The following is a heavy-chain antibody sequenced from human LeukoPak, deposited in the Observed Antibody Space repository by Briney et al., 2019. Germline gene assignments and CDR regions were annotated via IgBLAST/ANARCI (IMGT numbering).Heavy chain of an antibody. CDR2: IYYSGST. V-gene: IGHV4-30-4*08. Sequence: SETLSLTCTVSGGSISSGDYYWSWIRQPPGKGLEWIGYIYYSGSTYYNPSLKSRVTISVDTSKNQFSLKLSSVTAADTAVYYCASLGYYDSSGYNHYWGQGTLVTVSS. CDR3: ASLGYYDSSGYNHY. D-gene: IGHD3-22*01. CDR1: GGSISSGDYY. J-gene: IGHJ4*02.